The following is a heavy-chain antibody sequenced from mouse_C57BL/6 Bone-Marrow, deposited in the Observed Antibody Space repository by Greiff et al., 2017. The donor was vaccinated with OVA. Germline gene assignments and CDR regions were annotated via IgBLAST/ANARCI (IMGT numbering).Heavy chain of an antibody. V-gene: IGHV1-69*01. CDR2: IDPSDSYT. Sequence: QVQLQQPGAELVMPGASVKLSCKASGYTFTSYWMHWVKQRPGQGLEWIGEIDPSDSYTNYNQKFKGKSTLTVDKSSSTAYMQLSSLTSEDSAVYYCARCRPNFAYWGQGTLVTVSA. CDR3: ARCRPNFAY. J-gene: IGHJ3*01. CDR1: GYTFTSYW.